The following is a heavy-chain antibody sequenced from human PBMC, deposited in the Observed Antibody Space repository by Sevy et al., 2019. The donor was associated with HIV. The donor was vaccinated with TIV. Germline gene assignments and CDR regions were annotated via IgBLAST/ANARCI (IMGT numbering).Heavy chain of an antibody. CDR1: GFIFSSYE. D-gene: IGHD4-17*01. Sequence: GGSLRLSCAASGFIFSSYEMNWVRQAPGKGLEWVSYISNSGTTIYYSDSVKGRFTISRDNARNSLYLQMNSLRAEDTAVYYLARDLPPSATTVAHFDCWGQGTLVTVSS. V-gene: IGHV3-48*03. J-gene: IGHJ4*02. CDR2: ISNSGTTI. CDR3: ARDLPPSATTVAHFDC.